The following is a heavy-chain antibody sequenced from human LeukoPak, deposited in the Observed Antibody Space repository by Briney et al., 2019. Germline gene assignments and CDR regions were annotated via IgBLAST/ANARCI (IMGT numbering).Heavy chain of an antibody. Sequence: ASVKVSCKASGYTFTGYYMHWVRQAPGQGLEWMGWINPNSGGTNYAQKFQGRVTITRNTSIRTAYMELSSLRSEDTAVYYCARGASRSFDYWGQGTLVTVSS. J-gene: IGHJ4*02. CDR3: ARGASRSFDY. V-gene: IGHV1-2*02. CDR1: GYTFTGYY. CDR2: INPNSGGT.